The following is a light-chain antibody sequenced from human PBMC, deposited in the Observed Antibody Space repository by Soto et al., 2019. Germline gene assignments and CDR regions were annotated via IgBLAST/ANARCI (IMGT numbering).Light chain of an antibody. CDR2: KAS. CDR3: QQYNSYSS. V-gene: IGKV1-5*03. Sequence: DIQMTQSPSTLSASVGDRVTILCRASQSFGTWLAWFQQKPGKAPKVLIYKASSLESGVPSRFSGSGSGTEFTLTISSLQPDDFATYYCQQYNSYSSFGQGTKVEIK. J-gene: IGKJ1*01. CDR1: QSFGTW.